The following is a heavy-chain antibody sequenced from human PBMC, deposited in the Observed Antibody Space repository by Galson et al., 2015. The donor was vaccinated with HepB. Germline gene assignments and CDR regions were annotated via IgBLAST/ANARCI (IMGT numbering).Heavy chain of an antibody. CDR2: ISGYNAKT. CDR3: AREGYDSSGYCPGH. D-gene: IGHD3-22*01. Sequence: SVKVSCKASGFNFKMHGFNWVRQASGQGLEWMGWISGYNAKTKYAEKFQDRVIMTADTSTSTVYMELRSLRPDDTAVYFCAREGYDSSGYCPGHWGQGSVVTVSS. CDR1: GFNFKMHG. V-gene: IGHV1-18*01. J-gene: IGHJ4*02.